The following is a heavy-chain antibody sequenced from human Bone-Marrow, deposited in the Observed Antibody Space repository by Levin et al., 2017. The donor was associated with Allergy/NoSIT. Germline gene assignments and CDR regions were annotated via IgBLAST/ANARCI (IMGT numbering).Heavy chain of an antibody. CDR3: ARDELGANYFDY. J-gene: IGHJ4*02. CDR2: ISYDGSNK. V-gene: IGHV3-30-3*01. CDR1: CFPFRRSA. Sequence: LSFSSSCFPFRRSALHWVRQAPGKGLEWVAVISYDGSNKYYADSVKGRFTISRDNSKNTLYLQMNSLRAEDTAVYYCARDELGANYFDYWGQGTLVTVSS. D-gene: IGHD1-26*01.